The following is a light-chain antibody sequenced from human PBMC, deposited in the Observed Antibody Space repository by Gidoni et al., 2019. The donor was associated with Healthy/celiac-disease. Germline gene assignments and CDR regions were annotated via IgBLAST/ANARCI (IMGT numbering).Light chain of an antibody. J-gene: IGLJ7*01. CDR3: GTWDSSLRQAL. V-gene: IGLV1-51*01. Sequence: QSVLTQPPSVSAAPGQKVTISCSGSRSNIGNNYVSWYQQLPGTAPKLLIYDNNKRPSGIPDRFSGSKSGTSATLGITGLQTGDEADYYCGTWDSSLRQALFGGGTQLTVL. CDR1: RSNIGNNY. CDR2: DNN.